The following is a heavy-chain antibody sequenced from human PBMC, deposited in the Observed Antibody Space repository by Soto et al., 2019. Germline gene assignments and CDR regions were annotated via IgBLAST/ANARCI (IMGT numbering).Heavy chain of an antibody. J-gene: IGHJ6*03. Sequence: GGSLRLSCAASGFTFSTYAMHWVRQAPGKGLEFVSAIRSDGTLTYYANSVRGRFTISRDNSKNTLSLQMDSLTSEDLAVYYCARKHTYYYYMDVWGKGTTVPSP. CDR1: GFTFSTYA. V-gene: IGHV3-64*01. CDR3: ARKHTYYYYMDV. CDR2: IRSDGTLT.